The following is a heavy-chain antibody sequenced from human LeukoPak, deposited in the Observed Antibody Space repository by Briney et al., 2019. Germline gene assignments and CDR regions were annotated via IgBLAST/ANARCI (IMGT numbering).Heavy chain of an antibody. CDR2: IYNSGNT. J-gene: IGHJ4*02. Sequence: PSETLSLTCTVSGGSISSHYWSWIRQPPGQGLEWLGYIYNSGNTNYNLSLNSRVTISVDTSKNQLSLKLSSVTAADTAVYYCARVAENPDLLFDYWGQGALVTVSS. CDR1: GGSISSHY. CDR3: ARVAENPDLLFDY. D-gene: IGHD3-3*01. V-gene: IGHV4-59*11.